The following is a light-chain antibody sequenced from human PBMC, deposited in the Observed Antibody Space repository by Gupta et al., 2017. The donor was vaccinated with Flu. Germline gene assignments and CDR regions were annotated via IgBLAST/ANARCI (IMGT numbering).Light chain of an antibody. CDR2: AAS. CDR1: QSISRY. Sequence: DIQMTQSPSSLSASVGDRVTITCRASQSISRYVNWYQQKPGKAPKHLIFAASSLQRGVPSRFSGSGYGTDFTLTISSRQPEDFATYYCQQTDDTLALTFGGGTKVEIK. CDR3: QQTDDTLALT. J-gene: IGKJ4*01. V-gene: IGKV1-39*01.